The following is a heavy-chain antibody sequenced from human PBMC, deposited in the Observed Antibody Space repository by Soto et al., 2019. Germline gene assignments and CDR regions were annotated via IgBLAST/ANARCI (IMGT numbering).Heavy chain of an antibody. D-gene: IGHD3-10*01. Sequence: GESLKISCKGSGYSFTSYWIGWVRQMPGKGLEWMGIIYPGDSDTRYSPSFQGQVTISADKSISTAYLQWSSLKASDTAMYYCARHNKGVIGHYYYGMDVWGQGTTVTVSS. V-gene: IGHV5-51*01. CDR3: ARHNKGVIGHYYYGMDV. J-gene: IGHJ6*02. CDR2: IYPGDSDT. CDR1: GYSFTSYW.